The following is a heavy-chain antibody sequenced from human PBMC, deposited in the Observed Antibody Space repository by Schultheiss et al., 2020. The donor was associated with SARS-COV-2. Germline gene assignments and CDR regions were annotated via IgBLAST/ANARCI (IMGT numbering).Heavy chain of an antibody. CDR3: ARGGGHDYGDYWYFDL. J-gene: IGHJ2*01. V-gene: IGHV1-2*06. CDR1: GYTFTGYY. CDR2: INPNSGGT. D-gene: IGHD4-17*01. Sequence: ASVKVSCKASGYTFTGYYMHWVRQAPGQGLEWMGRINPNSGGTNYAQKFQGRVTMTRDTSISIAYMELSRLRSDDTAVYYCARGGGHDYGDYWYFDLWGRGALVTVSS.